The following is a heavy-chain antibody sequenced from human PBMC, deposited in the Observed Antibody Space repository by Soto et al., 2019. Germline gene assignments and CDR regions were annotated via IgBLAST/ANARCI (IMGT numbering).Heavy chain of an antibody. J-gene: IGHJ4*02. CDR3: AWGDRGNKVHY. V-gene: IGHV4-31*03. Sequence: SETLSLTCTVSGGSISSGGCCWSWIRQHPGKGLEWIGFIYDSGSTSYNPSLKSRVTISEDTSKNHFSLELKSVTAADTAVYFCAWGDRGNKVHYWGRGTQVTVSS. D-gene: IGHD3-16*01. CDR2: IYDSGST. CDR1: GGSISSGGCC.